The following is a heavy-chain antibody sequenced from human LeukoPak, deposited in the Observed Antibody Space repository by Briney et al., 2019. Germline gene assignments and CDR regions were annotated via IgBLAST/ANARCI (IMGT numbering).Heavy chain of an antibody. CDR2: INPNSGGT. CDR1: GYTFTGYY. Sequence: GASVKVSCKASGYTFTGYYMHWVRQAPGQGLEWMGWINPNSGGTNYAQKFQGRVTMTRDTSINTVYMELNSLRSDDTAVYYCARDLGDGNGMGNYYFDYWGQGTLVTVSS. J-gene: IGHJ4*02. D-gene: IGHD2-8*01. CDR3: ARDLGDGNGMGNYYFDY. V-gene: IGHV1-2*02.